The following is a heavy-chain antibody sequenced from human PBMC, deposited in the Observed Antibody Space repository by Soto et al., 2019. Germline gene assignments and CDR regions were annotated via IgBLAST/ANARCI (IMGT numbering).Heavy chain of an antibody. J-gene: IGHJ5*02. CDR3: ARDPSGALVGWKFDP. CDR2: IWYDGSNK. CDR1: GFTFSSYG. V-gene: IGHV3-33*01. D-gene: IGHD2-15*01. Sequence: GGSLRLSCAASGFTFSSYGMHWVRQAPGKGLEWVAVIWYDGSNKYYADSVKGRFTISRDNSKNTLYLQMNSLRAEDTAVYYCARDPSGALVGWKFDPWGQGTLVTVSS.